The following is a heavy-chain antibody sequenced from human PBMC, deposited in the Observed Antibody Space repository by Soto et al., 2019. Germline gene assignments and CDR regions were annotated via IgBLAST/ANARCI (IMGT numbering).Heavy chain of an antibody. CDR2: IYDDGSA. V-gene: IGHV4-59*01. D-gene: IGHD2-15*01. CDR3: TRDKYCSGGSCRKNWFDP. CDR1: GGSISSSY. J-gene: IGHJ5*02. Sequence: SETLSLTCTASGGSISSSYWSWIRQPPGKGLEWLAYIYDDGSANYNPSLKSRATISLDMSKNQFSLKLTSVTAADTAVYYCTRDKYCSGGSCRKNWFDPWGQGTLVTVSS.